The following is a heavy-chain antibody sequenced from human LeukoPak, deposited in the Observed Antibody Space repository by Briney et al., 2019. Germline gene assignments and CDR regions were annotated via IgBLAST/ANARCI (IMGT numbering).Heavy chain of an antibody. CDR2: INPNSGGT. CDR1: GYTFTGYY. J-gene: IGHJ4*02. V-gene: IGHV1-2*02. D-gene: IGHD4-17*01. CDR3: AREARVDYGDYAEGPDY. Sequence: ASVKVSCKASGYTFTGYYMHWVRQAPEQGLEWMGWINPNSGGTNYAQKFQGRVTMTRDTSISTAYMELSRLRSDDTAVYYCAREARVDYGDYAEGPDYWGQGTLVTVSS.